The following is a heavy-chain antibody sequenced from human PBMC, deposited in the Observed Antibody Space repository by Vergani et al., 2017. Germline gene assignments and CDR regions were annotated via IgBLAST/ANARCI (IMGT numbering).Heavy chain of an antibody. CDR3: ARDASTYYYDSSGYYRQTYFDY. V-gene: IGHV1-18*04. J-gene: IGHJ4*02. CDR1: GYTFTSYG. Sequence: QVQLVQSGAEVKKPGASVKVSCKASGYTFTSYGISWVRKAPGQGLEWMGGISAYNGNTNYAQKLKGRVTMTTDTSTSTAYMERRSLRSDDTDVYYGARDASTYYYDSSGYYRQTYFDYWGQGTLVTVSS. D-gene: IGHD3-22*01. CDR2: ISAYNGNT.